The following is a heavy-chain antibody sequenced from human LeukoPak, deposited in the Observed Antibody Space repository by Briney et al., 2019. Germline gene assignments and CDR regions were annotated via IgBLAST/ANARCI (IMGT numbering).Heavy chain of an antibody. Sequence: GGSLRLSCAASGFTFSTYAMNWVRQAPGKGLEWVAVTSYDGSNKHYTDSVKGRFTISRDNSKNTLYLQMNSLRAEDTAVYYCARDPAYYGSGSYSDAFDIWGQGTMVTVSS. CDR3: ARDPAYYGSGSYSDAFDI. CDR2: TSYDGSNK. D-gene: IGHD3-10*01. V-gene: IGHV3-30-3*01. CDR1: GFTFSTYA. J-gene: IGHJ3*02.